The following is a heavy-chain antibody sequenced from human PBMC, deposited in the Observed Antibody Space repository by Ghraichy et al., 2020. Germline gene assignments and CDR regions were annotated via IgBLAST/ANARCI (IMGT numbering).Heavy chain of an antibody. CDR2: IRKKAYGGTT. D-gene: IGHD6-19*01. CDR3: SRGLGNGCLDY. CDR1: GFSFGDYA. J-gene: IGHJ4*02. Sequence: GGSLRLSCTASGFSFGDYAMTWVRQAPGKGLEWVGIIRKKAYGGTTDYAASVKGRFTVSRDDSKSIAYLQMNNLKTGDTAVYYCSRGLGNGCLDYWGQGTLVTVSA. V-gene: IGHV3-49*04.